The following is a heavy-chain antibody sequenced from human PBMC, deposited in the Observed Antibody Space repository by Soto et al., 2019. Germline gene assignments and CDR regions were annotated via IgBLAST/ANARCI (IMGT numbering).Heavy chain of an antibody. V-gene: IGHV4-38-2*01. CDR1: GYSISSGYY. D-gene: IGHD3-3*01. CDR2: IYHSGST. Sequence: SETLSLTCAVPGYSISSGYYWGWIRQPPGKGLEWIGSIYHSGSTYYNPSLKSRVTISVDTSKNQFSLKLSSVTAADTAVYYCAGRLYYDFWSGYYTGHYFDYWGQGTLVTVSS. J-gene: IGHJ4*02. CDR3: AGRLYYDFWSGYYTGHYFDY.